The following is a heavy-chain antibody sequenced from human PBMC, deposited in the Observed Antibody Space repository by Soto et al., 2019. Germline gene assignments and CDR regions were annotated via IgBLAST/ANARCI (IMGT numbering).Heavy chain of an antibody. CDR2: IYYSGST. CDR1: GGSISSSSYY. CDR3: AISQGSYYRWFDH. V-gene: IGHV4-39*01. J-gene: IGHJ5*02. Sequence: QLQLQESGPGLVKPSETLSLTCTVSGGSISSSSYYWGWIRQPPGKGLGWIGSIYYSGSTYYTPSLTSRVTISVDTSKNQFSLTLRSVTAADTAVYYCAISQGSYYRWFDHWCQGTLVTVSS. D-gene: IGHD1-26*01.